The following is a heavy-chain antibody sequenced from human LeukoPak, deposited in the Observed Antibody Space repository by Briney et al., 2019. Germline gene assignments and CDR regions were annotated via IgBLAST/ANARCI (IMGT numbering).Heavy chain of an antibody. Sequence: GGSLRLSCSPSGFVFSIYEMNWVRQAPGKGLEWVSYISGSGSTIYSSDSVKGRFTISRDNAKNSLYLQMNSLRDADTAVYYAVGQYGFDIWGQGTMVTVSS. CDR3: VGQYGFDI. CDR1: GFVFSIYE. CDR2: ISGSGSTI. J-gene: IGHJ3*02. V-gene: IGHV3-48*03.